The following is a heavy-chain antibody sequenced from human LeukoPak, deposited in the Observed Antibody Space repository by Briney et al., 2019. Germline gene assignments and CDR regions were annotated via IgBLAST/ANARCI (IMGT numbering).Heavy chain of an antibody. V-gene: IGHV3-64D*09. CDR3: VSGVRDSGLVY. Sequence: GGSLRLSCSASGFTFSTYAMHWVRQALGKGLEYVSGVSSNGGSTGYADSVKGRFAISRDNSKNTLYLQMSSLRAEDTAVYYCVSGVRDSGLVYWGQGTLVTVSS. CDR1: GFTFSTYA. J-gene: IGHJ4*02. D-gene: IGHD2-15*01. CDR2: VSSNGGST.